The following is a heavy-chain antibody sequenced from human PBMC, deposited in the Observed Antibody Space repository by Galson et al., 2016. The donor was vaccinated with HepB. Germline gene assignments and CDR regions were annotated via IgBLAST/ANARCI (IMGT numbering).Heavy chain of an antibody. CDR3: ARVRSGYSGYANPYYYGMDV. J-gene: IGHJ6*02. V-gene: IGHV6-1*01. CDR1: GDSVSSNSAT. Sequence: CAISGDSVSSNSATWNWIRQSPSRGLEWLGRTYYRSKWYNDYALSVKSRITINPDTSKNQFSLQLNSVTPEDTAVYYCARVRSGYSGYANPYYYGMDVWGQGTKVTVSS. D-gene: IGHD5-12*01. CDR2: TYYRSKWYN.